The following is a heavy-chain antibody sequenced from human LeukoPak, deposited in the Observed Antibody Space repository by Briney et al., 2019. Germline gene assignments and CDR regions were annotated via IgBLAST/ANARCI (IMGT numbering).Heavy chain of an antibody. CDR2: ISYDGSNK. CDR1: GFTFNSYA. Sequence: PGGSLRHSCAASGFTFNSYAIHWVRQAPGKGLEWVAVISYDGSNKYYAESVKGRFTISRDNSKNTLYLQLNSLRPDDTAVYYCARDQLAYSGYDTLFDYWGQGTLVTVSS. V-gene: IGHV3-30*04. J-gene: IGHJ4*02. D-gene: IGHD5-12*01. CDR3: ARDQLAYSGYDTLFDY.